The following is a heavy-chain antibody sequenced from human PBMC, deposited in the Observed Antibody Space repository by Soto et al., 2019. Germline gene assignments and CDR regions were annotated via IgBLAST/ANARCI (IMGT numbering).Heavy chain of an antibody. D-gene: IGHD6-25*01. CDR2: ISGSGDTT. J-gene: IGHJ4*02. Sequence: EVQLLESGGDLVQPGRSLRVSCAASGFTFSSYAMSWVRQAPGKGLEWVSAISGSGDTTYYADSEKGRFTISRDTSENTLSLQMNSLRAEDTAIYYCAKFFVETGGSSGWPWSFHYWGQGTLVTVSS. CDR3: AKFFVETGGSSGWPWSFHY. CDR1: GFTFSSYA. V-gene: IGHV3-23*01.